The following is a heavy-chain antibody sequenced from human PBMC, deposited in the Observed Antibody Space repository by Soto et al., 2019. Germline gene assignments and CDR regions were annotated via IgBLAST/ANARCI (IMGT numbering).Heavy chain of an antibody. J-gene: IGHJ5*02. CDR1: GFSFTHYW. D-gene: IGHD2-2*01. CDR3: ARGSLKVGTPSAEFDP. V-gene: IGHV5-51*01. Sequence: GESLKISCQGSGFSFTHYWIGWVRQVPGKGLEWMGVIYPSDSASRYNPSFQGQVAISADPSISTAYLQWSSLKASDTAIYFCARGSLKVGTPSAEFDPWGQGTQVTVSS. CDR2: IYPSDSAS.